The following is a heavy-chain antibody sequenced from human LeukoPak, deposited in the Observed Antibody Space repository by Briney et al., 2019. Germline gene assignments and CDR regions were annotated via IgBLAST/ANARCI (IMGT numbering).Heavy chain of an antibody. D-gene: IGHD2-2*02. CDR2: IRYDGSNK. Sequence: GGSLGLSCAASGFTFSSYGMHWVRQAPGKGLEWVAFIRYDGSNKYYADSVKGRFTISRDNSKNTLYLQMNSLRAEDTAVYYCAKDFGCSSTSCYRELDYWGQGTLVTVSS. V-gene: IGHV3-30*02. CDR3: AKDFGCSSTSCYRELDY. CDR1: GFTFSSYG. J-gene: IGHJ4*02.